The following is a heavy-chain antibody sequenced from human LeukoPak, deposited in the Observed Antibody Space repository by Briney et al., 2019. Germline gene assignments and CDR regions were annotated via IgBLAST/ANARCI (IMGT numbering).Heavy chain of an antibody. CDR1: GGSISSGGYY. CDR3: ARGLSGLRFLEWSRSGGWLDP. J-gene: IGHJ5*02. Sequence: SQTLSLTCTVSGGSISSGGYYWSWIRQHPGKGLEWIGYIYYSGCTYYNPSLKSRVTISVDTSKNQFSLKLSSVTAADTAVYYCARGLSGLRFLEWSRSGGWLDPCGQGTLVTVSS. D-gene: IGHD3-3*01. CDR2: IYYSGCT. V-gene: IGHV4-31*03.